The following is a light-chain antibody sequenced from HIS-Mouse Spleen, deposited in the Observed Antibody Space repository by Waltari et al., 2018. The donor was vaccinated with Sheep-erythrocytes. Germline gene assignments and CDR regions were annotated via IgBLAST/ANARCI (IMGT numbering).Light chain of an antibody. V-gene: IGLV2-11*01. CDR3: CSYAGSYTFWV. J-gene: IGLJ3*02. CDR1: SSDVGGYNY. Sequence: QSALTQSRSVSGSPGQSVTISCTGTSSDVGGYNYVSWYQQHPGKAPKLMIYDVSKRPAGVPVGFSGSKSGNTASLTISGLQAEDEADYYCCSYAGSYTFWVFGGGTKLTVL. CDR2: DVS.